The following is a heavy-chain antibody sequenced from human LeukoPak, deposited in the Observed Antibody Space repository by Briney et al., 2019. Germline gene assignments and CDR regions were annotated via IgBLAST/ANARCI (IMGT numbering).Heavy chain of an antibody. D-gene: IGHD6-19*01. CDR1: GFTFSSYW. CDR2: INGDGSST. V-gene: IGHV3-74*03. CDR3: ARAPDHFSSGWYTPPNYYYGMDV. J-gene: IGHJ6*02. Sequence: PGGSLRLSCAASGFTFSSYWMHWVRQAPGKGLLRVSRINGDGSSTKYADSVKGRFTISRDNAKNTLYLQMNSLRAEDTAVYYCARAPDHFSSGWYTPPNYYYGMDVWGQGTTVTVSS.